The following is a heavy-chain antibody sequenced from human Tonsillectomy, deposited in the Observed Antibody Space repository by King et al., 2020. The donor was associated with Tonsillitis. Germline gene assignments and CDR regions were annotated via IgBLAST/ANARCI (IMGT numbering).Heavy chain of an antibody. Sequence: VQLVESGGGVVQPGRSLRLSCAASGFTFSSYGMHWVRQAPGKGLEWVAVISYDGTNKYYADSVKGRFTISRDNSKNTLYLQMNSLRPEDTAVYYCAKVHEYGSGSYFSYYDGMDVWGQGTTVTVSS. D-gene: IGHD3-10*01. V-gene: IGHV3-30*18. CDR2: ISYDGTNK. J-gene: IGHJ6*02. CDR1: GFTFSSYG. CDR3: AKVHEYGSGSYFSYYDGMDV.